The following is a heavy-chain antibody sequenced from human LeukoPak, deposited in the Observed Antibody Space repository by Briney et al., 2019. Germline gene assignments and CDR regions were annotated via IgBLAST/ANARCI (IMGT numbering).Heavy chain of an antibody. D-gene: IGHD6-6*01. J-gene: IGHJ6*03. CDR2: MNPNSGNT. V-gene: IGHV1-8*01. CDR3: ARGRYSSSSDYYMDV. Sequence: ASVKVSCKASGYTFTSYDINWVRQATGQGLEWMGWMNPNSGNTGYAQKFQGRVTMTRNASISTAYMELSSLRSEGTAVYYCARGRYSSSSDYYMDVWGKGTTVTVSS. CDR1: GYTFTSYD.